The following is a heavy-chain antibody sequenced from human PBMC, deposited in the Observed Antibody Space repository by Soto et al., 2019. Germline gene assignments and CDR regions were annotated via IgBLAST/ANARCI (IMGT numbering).Heavy chain of an antibody. CDR1: GFTVSSNY. D-gene: IGHD2-15*01. J-gene: IGHJ4*02. Sequence: EVQLVESGGGLVQPGGSLRLSCAASGFTVSSNYMSWVRQAPGKGLEWVSVIYSGGSTYYADSVKGRFTISRDNSKNTLYLQMNSLRAEDTAVYYCATRALGYCSGGSCRRFDYWGQGTLVTVSS. CDR2: IYSGGST. CDR3: ATRALGYCSGGSCRRFDY. V-gene: IGHV3-66*04.